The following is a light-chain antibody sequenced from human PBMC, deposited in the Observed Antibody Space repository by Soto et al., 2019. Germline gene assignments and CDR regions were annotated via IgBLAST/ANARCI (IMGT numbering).Light chain of an antibody. CDR2: EVS. CDR3: SSYTSSSPYV. J-gene: IGLJ1*01. CDR1: SSDVGAYNY. V-gene: IGLV2-14*01. Sequence: QSVLTQPASVSGSPGQSITISCTGTSSDVGAYNYVSWYQQHPGKAPKLMIYEVSNRPSGVSNRFSGSKSGNTASLTISGLQAEDEADYYCSSYTSSSPYVFGTGIKVTVL.